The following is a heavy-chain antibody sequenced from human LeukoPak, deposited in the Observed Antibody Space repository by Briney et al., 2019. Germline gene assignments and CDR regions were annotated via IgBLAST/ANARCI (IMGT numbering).Heavy chain of an antibody. CDR2: INHSGST. V-gene: IGHV4-34*01. D-gene: IGHD2-2*01. CDR1: GGSFSGYY. Sequence: SEPLSLTCAVYGGSFSGYYWSWIRQPPGKGLEWIGEINHSGSTNYNPSPKRRGTISVDTSQNQFSLKLSSVTAADTAVYSCARGQEVKSADIVVVPAAKVWFDPWGQGTLVTVSS. CDR3: ARGQEVKSADIVVVPAAKVWFDP. J-gene: IGHJ5*02.